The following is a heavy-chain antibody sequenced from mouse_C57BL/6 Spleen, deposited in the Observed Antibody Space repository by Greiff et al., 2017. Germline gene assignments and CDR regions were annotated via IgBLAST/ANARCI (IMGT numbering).Heavy chain of an antibody. Sequence: EVMLVESGGGLVKPGGSLKLSCAASGFTFSDYGMHWVRQAPEKGLEWVAYISSGSSTIYYADTVKGRFTISRDNAKNTLFLQMTSLRSEDAAMYYCARESNSFAYWGQGTLVTVSA. CDR1: GFTFSDYG. J-gene: IGHJ3*01. CDR2: ISSGSSTI. D-gene: IGHD2-5*01. V-gene: IGHV5-17*01. CDR3: ARESNSFAY.